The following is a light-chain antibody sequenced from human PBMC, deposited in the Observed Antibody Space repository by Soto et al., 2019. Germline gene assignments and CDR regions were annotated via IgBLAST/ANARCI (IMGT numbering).Light chain of an antibody. Sequence: QSALTQPPSVSGAPGQRVTISCTGSSSNMGAGYDVHWYQLLPGVGPKLLIFGNSHRPSGVPDRFSGSKSGTSASLAITGLKPEDEAEYFCQSRDTRLNILHLVFGGGTKLTVL. CDR1: SSNMGAGYD. CDR3: QSRDTRLNILHLV. J-gene: IGLJ3*02. CDR2: GNS. V-gene: IGLV1-40*01.